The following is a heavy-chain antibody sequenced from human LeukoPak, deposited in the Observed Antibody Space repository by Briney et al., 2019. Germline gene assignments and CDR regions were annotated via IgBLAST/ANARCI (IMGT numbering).Heavy chain of an antibody. CDR3: ARAMVRGVIS. CDR2: IYTSGTT. Sequence: SETLSLTCTVSGGSISSSNYYWSWIRQPAGKGLEWFGRIYTSGTTNYNPSLKSRVTISIDTSKNQLSLNLTSVTAADTAVYYCARAMVRGVISWGQGTLVTVSS. J-gene: IGHJ4*02. V-gene: IGHV4-61*02. D-gene: IGHD3-10*01. CDR1: GGSISSSNYY.